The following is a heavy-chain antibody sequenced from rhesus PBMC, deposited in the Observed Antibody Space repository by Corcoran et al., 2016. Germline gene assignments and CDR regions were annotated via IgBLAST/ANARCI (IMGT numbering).Heavy chain of an antibody. V-gene: IGHV4-147*01. Sequence: GGSISSNYWSWIRQSPGKGLEWIWYIYGGSGSTSYNPSLKSRVTISTDTSKNQFSLKLSSVTAADTAVYYCARLSSGWYLGSLDYWGQGVLVTVSS. CDR2: IYGGSGST. CDR1: GGSISSNY. D-gene: IGHD6-31*01. CDR3: ARLSSGWYLGSLDY. J-gene: IGHJ4*01.